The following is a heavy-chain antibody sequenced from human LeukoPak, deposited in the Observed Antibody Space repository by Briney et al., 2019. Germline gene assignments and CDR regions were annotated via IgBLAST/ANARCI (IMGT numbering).Heavy chain of an antibody. Sequence: GGSLRLSCAASGFTFSSYSMNWVRQAPGKGLEWVSSISSSSSYIYYADSVKGRFTISRDNAKNSLYLQMNSLRDEDTAVYYCARDRPPYCSSTSCYSGLAYDYWGQGTLVTVSS. CDR2: ISSSSSYI. CDR1: GFTFSSYS. J-gene: IGHJ4*02. CDR3: ARDRPPYCSSTSCYSGLAYDY. V-gene: IGHV3-21*01. D-gene: IGHD2-2*01.